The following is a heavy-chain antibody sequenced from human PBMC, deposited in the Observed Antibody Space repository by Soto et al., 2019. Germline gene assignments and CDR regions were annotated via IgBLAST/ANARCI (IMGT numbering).Heavy chain of an antibody. CDR2: IYYSGST. J-gene: IGHJ3*02. V-gene: IGHV4-59*01. CDR1: GGSISSYY. D-gene: IGHD1-1*01. CDR3: AKNDGNAFDI. Sequence: QVQLQESGPGLVKPSETLSLTCTVSGGSISSYYWSWIRQPPGKGLEWIGYIYYSGSTNYNPSLKSRVTISVDTSKNQFSLKLSSGTAADTAVYYCAKNDGNAFDIWGQGTMVTVSS.